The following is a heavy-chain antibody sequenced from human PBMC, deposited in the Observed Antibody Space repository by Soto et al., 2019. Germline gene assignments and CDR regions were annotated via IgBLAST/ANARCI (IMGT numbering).Heavy chain of an antibody. Sequence: PSETLSLTCAVYGGSFSGYYWSWIRQPPGKGLEWIGEINHSGSTNYNPSLKSRVTISVDTSKNQFSLKLSSVTAADTAVYYCARGRSRTHHSSSYLLTPSYLVRGKGTTGTVSS. CDR2: INHSGST. D-gene: IGHD6-6*01. CDR1: GGSFSGYY. CDR3: ARGRSRTHHSSSYLLTPSYLV. J-gene: IGHJ6*04. V-gene: IGHV4-34*01.